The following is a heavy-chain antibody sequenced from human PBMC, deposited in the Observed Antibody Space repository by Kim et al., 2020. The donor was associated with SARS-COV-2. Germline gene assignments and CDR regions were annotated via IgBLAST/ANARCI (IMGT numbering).Heavy chain of an antibody. V-gene: IGHV1-69*13. J-gene: IGHJ2*01. D-gene: IGHD2-2*01. CDR3: ARGDHYCSSTSCNYWYFDL. CDR2: IIPIFGTA. Sequence: SVKVSCKASGGTFSSYAISWVRQAPGQGLEWMGGIIPIFGTANYAQKFQGRVTITADESTSTAYMELSSLRSEDTAVYYCARGDHYCSSTSCNYWYFDLWGRGTLVTVSS. CDR1: GGTFSSYA.